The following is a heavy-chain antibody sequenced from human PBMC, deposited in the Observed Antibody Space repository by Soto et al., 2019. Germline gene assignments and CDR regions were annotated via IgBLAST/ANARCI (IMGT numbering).Heavy chain of an antibody. V-gene: IGHV5-51*01. CDR3: ARRAGSDY. CDR1: GYSFTTEL. Sequence: PGESLKISCKGSGYSFTTELIAWVRQMPGKGLEWMGIIFPADSDTKYSPSFQGQVTISADKSTSTVHLQWSSLEASDTAMYYCARRAGSDYWGQGTLVTVSP. CDR2: IFPADSDT. J-gene: IGHJ4*02.